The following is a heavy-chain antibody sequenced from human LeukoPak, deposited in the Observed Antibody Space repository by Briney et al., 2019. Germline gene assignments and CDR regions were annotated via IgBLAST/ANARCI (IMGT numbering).Heavy chain of an antibody. Sequence: ASVEVSCKVSGHPLSELPMYWVRQAPGKGLEWMGGFDPENDERIYARIFRGRLTMTEDTSTDTAYMELSRLRSEDTAVYYCATEMTTIVLDSWGQGTLVTVSS. CDR2: FDPENDER. CDR1: GHPLSELP. CDR3: ATEMTTIVLDS. V-gene: IGHV1-24*01. J-gene: IGHJ4*02. D-gene: IGHD5-24*01.